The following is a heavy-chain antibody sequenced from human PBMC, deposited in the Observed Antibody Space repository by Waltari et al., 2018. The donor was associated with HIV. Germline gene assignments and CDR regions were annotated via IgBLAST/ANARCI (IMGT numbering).Heavy chain of an antibody. CDR2: INTKTANP. Sequence: QVQLVQSGSELKAPGASVKVSCKASGYTFTTYGINWVRQAPGQGLEWMGWINTKTANPTYAQGFTGRFVFSLDTSVTSAYLQITSLRSEYTAVYYCGRSPGRSVDYWGQGTLVTVFS. D-gene: IGHD3-10*01. J-gene: IGHJ4*02. CDR3: GRSPGRSVDY. V-gene: IGHV7-4-1*02. CDR1: GYTFTTYG.